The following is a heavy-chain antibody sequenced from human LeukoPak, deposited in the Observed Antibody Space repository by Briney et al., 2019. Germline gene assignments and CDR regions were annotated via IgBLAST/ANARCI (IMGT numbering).Heavy chain of an antibody. CDR1: GYTFTSYA. CDR2: IIPIFGTA. CDR3: ATEATSPDYNYYMDV. Sequence: SVKVSCKASGYTFTSYAISWVRQAPGQGLEWMGGIIPIFGTANYAQKFQGRVIMTEDTSTDTAYMELSSLRSEDTAVYYCATEATSPDYNYYMDVWGKGTTVTVSS. V-gene: IGHV1-69*06. D-gene: IGHD2-2*01. J-gene: IGHJ6*03.